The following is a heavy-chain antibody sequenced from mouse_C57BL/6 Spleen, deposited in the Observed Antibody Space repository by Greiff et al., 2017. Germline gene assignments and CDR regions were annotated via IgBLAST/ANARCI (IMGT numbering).Heavy chain of an antibody. Sequence: DVKLVESGGGLVKPGGSLKLSCAASGFTFSSYAMSWVRQTPEKRLEWVATISDGGSYTYYPDNVKGRFTISRDNAKNNLYLQMSHLKSEDTAMYYCARGGIYDGYDAMDYWGQGTSVTVSS. D-gene: IGHD2-3*01. J-gene: IGHJ4*01. CDR2: ISDGGSYT. CDR3: ARGGIYDGYDAMDY. CDR1: GFTFSSYA. V-gene: IGHV5-4*03.